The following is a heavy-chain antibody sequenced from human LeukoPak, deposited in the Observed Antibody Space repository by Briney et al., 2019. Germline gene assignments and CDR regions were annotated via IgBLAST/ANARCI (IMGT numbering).Heavy chain of an antibody. CDR1: GGSFSGYY. CDR3: ARAPLRDIVVVPAARAGMDV. Sequence: PSETLSLTCAVYGGSFSGYYWSWIRQPPGKGLEWIGEINHSGSTNYNPSLKSRVTISVDTSKNQFSLKLSSVTAADTAVYYCARAPLRDIVVVPAARAGMDVWAKGPRSPSPQ. D-gene: IGHD2-2*01. J-gene: IGHJ6*04. CDR2: INHSGST. V-gene: IGHV4-34*01.